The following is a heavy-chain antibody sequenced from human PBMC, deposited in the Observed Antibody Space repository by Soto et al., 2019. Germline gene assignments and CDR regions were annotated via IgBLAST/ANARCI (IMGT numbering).Heavy chain of an antibody. CDR2: IKQDGREK. V-gene: IGHV3-7*01. CDR3: ARVGPSSDFWSGFASDYYYYYGMDV. CDR1: GFTFSSYW. D-gene: IGHD3-3*01. J-gene: IGHJ6*02. Sequence: PRGSLRLSCAHSGFTFSSYWLSWVRQAPGTGLERVANIKQDGREKYYVDPAQGRFIISTHHAKNSLYLQMNSLRAEDTAVYYCARVGPSSDFWSGFASDYYYYYGMDVWGQGSTVTVSS.